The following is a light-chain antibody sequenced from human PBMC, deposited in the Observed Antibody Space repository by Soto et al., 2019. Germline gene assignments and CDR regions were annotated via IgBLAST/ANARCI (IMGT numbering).Light chain of an antibody. CDR2: AAS. CDR3: QKYNSAPPYT. J-gene: IGKJ2*01. Sequence: DIQMTQSPSSLSASVGDRVTITCRASQGISNYLAWYQQKPGKVPKLLIYAASTLQSGVPSRFSGSGSATDFTLTISSLQPEDVATYYCQKYNSAPPYTFGQGTKLEIK. V-gene: IGKV1-27*01. CDR1: QGISNY.